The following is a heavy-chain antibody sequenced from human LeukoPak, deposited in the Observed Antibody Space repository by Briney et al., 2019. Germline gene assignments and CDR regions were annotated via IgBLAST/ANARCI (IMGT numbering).Heavy chain of an antibody. Sequence: KPSETLSLTCTVSGGSISSGGYYWSWLRQHPGKGLEWIGYIYYSGSTYYNPSLKSRVTISVDTSKNQFSLKLSSVTAADTAIYYCAKDRTVGAPYWYFDLWGRGTLVTVSS. CDR3: AKDRTVGAPYWYFDL. CDR1: GGSISSGGYY. V-gene: IGHV4-31*03. D-gene: IGHD4-23*01. J-gene: IGHJ2*01. CDR2: IYYSGST.